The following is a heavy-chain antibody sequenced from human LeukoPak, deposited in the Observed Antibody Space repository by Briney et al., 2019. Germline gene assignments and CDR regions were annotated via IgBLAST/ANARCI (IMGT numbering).Heavy chain of an antibody. D-gene: IGHD3-10*01. J-gene: IGHJ5*02. CDR1: GYTFTSYD. CDR3: ARVRGGGWFDP. CDR2: MNPNCGNT. V-gene: IGHV1-8*01. Sequence: GASVKVSCKASGYTFTSYDINWVRQATGQGLEWMGWMNPNCGNTGYAQEFEGRVTMTRNTSTSTAYMELRSLRYEAAAVYSCARVRGGGWFDPWGQGTLVTVSS.